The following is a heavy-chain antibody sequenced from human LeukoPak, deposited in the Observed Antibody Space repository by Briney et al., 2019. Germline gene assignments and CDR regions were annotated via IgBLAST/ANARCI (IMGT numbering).Heavy chain of an antibody. V-gene: IGHV4-4*07. Sequence: PSETLSLTCTVSGGSISSYYWSWIRQPAGKGLEWIGRIYTSGSTNYNPSLKSRVTTSVDTSKNQFPLKLSSVTAADTAVYYCARDNGDYPAGLFDYWGQGTLVTVSS. J-gene: IGHJ4*02. CDR2: IYTSGST. CDR1: GGSISSYY. D-gene: IGHD4-17*01. CDR3: ARDNGDYPAGLFDY.